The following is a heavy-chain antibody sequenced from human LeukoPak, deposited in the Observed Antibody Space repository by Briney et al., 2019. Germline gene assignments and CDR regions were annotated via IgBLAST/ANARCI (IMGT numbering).Heavy chain of an antibody. CDR3: ARDTLTVVAVTYFDY. CDR2: IIPIFGTA. D-gene: IGHD2-15*01. V-gene: IGHV1-69*05. J-gene: IGHJ4*02. Sequence: SVKVSCKASAGTFSSYAISWVRQAPGQGLEWMGRIIPIFGTANYAQKFQGRVTITTDESTSTAYMELSSLRSEDTAVYYCARDTLTVVAVTYFDYWGQGTLVTVSS. CDR1: AGTFSSYA.